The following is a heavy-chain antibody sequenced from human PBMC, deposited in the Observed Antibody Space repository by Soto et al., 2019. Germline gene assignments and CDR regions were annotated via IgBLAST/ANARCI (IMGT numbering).Heavy chain of an antibody. J-gene: IGHJ4*02. D-gene: IGHD7-27*01. CDR1: GLTFTDYH. Sequence: GGALRLSCGASGLTFTDYHMSWIRQAPGKGLEWVALISETGSHTAYAESVKGRFTISRDNARPSVFLQMNSLRSDDTAVYFCARSLRATSPLTFWGQGTLVTVS. CDR2: ISETGSHT. V-gene: IGHV3-11*06. CDR3: ARSLRATSPLTF.